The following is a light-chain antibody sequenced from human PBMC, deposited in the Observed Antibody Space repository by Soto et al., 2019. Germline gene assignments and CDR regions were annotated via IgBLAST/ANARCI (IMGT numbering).Light chain of an antibody. CDR1: QSVSSSS. CDR2: GAS. Sequence: EIVLTQSPGTLSLSPGERASLACRASQSVSSSSLAWYQQKPGQAPRLLIYGASSMATGIPDRFSGSGSGTDFTLTISRLEPEDFAVYYCQLYGSSPRFTFGPGTKVDIK. J-gene: IGKJ3*01. CDR3: QLYGSSPRFT. V-gene: IGKV3-20*01.